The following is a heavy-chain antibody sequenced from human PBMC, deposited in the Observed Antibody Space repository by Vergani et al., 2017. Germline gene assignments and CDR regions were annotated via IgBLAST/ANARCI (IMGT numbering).Heavy chain of an antibody. CDR2: MNPNSGNT. J-gene: IGHJ4*02. CDR3: AREADSSGGGDTAMAIDY. V-gene: IGHV1-8*01. Sequence: QVQLVQSGAEVKKPGASVKVSCKASGYTFTSYDINWVRQATGQGLEWMGWMNPNSGNTGYAQKCQGRVTMTRNTSISTAYMELSSLRAEDTAVYYCAREADSSGGGDTAMAIDYWGQGTLVTVSS. CDR1: GYTFTSYD. D-gene: IGHD5-18*01.